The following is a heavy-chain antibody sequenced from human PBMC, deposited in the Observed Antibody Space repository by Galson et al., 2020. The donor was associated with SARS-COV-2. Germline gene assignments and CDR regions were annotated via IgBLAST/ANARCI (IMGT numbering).Heavy chain of an antibody. CDR2: ISYDGRHK. CDR3: ARDGDYDFWSGYYGNFDY. J-gene: IGHJ4*02. Sequence: GESLKISCAASGFTFSTSAIHWVRQAPGKGLEWVALISYDGRHKYYADSVKGRFTISRDNSNNTLYLQINSLRVEDTAVYYCARDGDYDFWSGYYGNFDYWGQGSLVIVSS. D-gene: IGHD3-3*01. CDR1: GFTFSTSA. V-gene: IGHV3-30*04.